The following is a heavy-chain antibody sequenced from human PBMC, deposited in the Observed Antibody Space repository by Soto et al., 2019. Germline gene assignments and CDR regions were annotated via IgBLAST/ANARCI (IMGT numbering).Heavy chain of an antibody. CDR1: GYTFIVYD. CDR2: INPIGGST. CDR3: ARGATTYGMDG. V-gene: IGHV1-46*04. D-gene: IGHD4-4*01. Sequence: ASVNVSCKSSGYTFIVYDIKCVRRAPGQGLEWMGIINPIGGSTSCAQKLQGRVTMTRDTSTSRVYMELSSLRSEDTAVYYCARGATTYGMDGWGQGTKVTVSS. J-gene: IGHJ6*02.